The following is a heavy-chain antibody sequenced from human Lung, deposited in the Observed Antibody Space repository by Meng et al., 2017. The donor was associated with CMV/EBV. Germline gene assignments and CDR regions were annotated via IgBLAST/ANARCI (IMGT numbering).Heavy chain of an antibody. CDR2: INPNPNFDDT. J-gene: IGHJ3*02. CDR3: ARVQFLEKPNDAFNI. Sequence: ASVXVSCKASGYTFIGYHIHWVRQAPGQGLEWMGWINPNPNFDDTAYAQKFQGRVTITRDMSISTAYMELTRLRPDDTAVYYCARVQFLEKPNDAFNIWGQGTMGTVS. V-gene: IGHV1-2*02. CDR1: GYTFIGYH. D-gene: IGHD2-21*01.